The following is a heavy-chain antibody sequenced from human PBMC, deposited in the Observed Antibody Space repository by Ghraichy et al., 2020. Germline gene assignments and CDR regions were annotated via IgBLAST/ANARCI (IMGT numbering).Heavy chain of an antibody. CDR1: GGSISSGSYY. J-gene: IGHJ4*02. CDR2: IYTSGST. D-gene: IGHD6-19*01. CDR3: ARGGWFWFDY. Sequence: SETLSLTCTVSGGSISSGSYYWSWIRQPAGKGLEWIGRIYTSGSTNYNPSLKSRVTISVDTSKNQFSLKLSSVTAADTAVYYCARGGWFWFDYWGQGTLVTVSS. V-gene: IGHV4-61*02.